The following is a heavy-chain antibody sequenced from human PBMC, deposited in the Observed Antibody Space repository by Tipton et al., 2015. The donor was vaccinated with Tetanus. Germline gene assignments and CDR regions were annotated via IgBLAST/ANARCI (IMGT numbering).Heavy chain of an antibody. CDR3: ARGRSSDCNRPNCFDY. D-gene: IGHD1-14*01. J-gene: IGHJ4*02. V-gene: IGHV4-34*01. Sequence: GLVKPSETLALTCGVYGGSFSGYYWTWIRQPPGKGLEGLGEVTHSGSTNYNPSLKSRVTISANTAKKQFSLKVTSVIPADTAVYYCARGRSSDCNRPNCFDYWGQGTLVTVSS. CDR2: VTHSGST. CDR1: GGSFSGYY.